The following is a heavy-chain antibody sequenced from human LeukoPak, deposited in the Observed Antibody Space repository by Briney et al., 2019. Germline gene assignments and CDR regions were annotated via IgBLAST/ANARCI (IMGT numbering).Heavy chain of an antibody. Sequence: GRSLRLSCAASGFTFSSYAMHWVRQAPGKGLEWVAVVSYDGNNKYYADSVKGRFTISRDNSKNTLYLQMNSLRAEDTAVYYCARELSSFGNDYWGQGTLVTVSS. D-gene: IGHD6-13*01. J-gene: IGHJ4*02. V-gene: IGHV3-30-3*01. CDR3: ARELSSFGNDY. CDR2: VSYDGNNK. CDR1: GFTFSSYA.